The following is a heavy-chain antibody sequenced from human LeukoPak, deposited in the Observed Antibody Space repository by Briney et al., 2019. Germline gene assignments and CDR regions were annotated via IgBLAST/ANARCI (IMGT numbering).Heavy chain of an antibody. CDR1: GFTFSKYA. CDR3: AKYISDSGAYYAFDY. Sequence: GGSLRLSCAASGFTFSKYAMTWVRQAPRKGLEWVSAITASGTTTYYADSVKGRFTISRDDSKNTLSLQMDSLSAEDTALYYCAKYISDSGAYYAFDYWGQGTLVTVSS. D-gene: IGHD3-10*01. CDR2: ITASGTTT. J-gene: IGHJ4*02. V-gene: IGHV3-23*01.